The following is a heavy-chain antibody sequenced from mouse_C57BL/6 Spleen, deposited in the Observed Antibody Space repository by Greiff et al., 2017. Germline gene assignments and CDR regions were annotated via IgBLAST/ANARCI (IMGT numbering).Heavy chain of an antibody. J-gene: IGHJ4*01. CDR2: IYPSDSET. CDR3: ARERGRKLRAMDY. D-gene: IGHD3-2*02. Sequence: QVQLQQPGAELVRPGSSVKLSCKASGYTFTSYWMAWVKQRPGQGLEWIGNIYPSDSETHYNQKFKDKATLTVDKSSSTAYMQLSSLTSEDSAVYYCARERGRKLRAMDYWGQGTSVTVSS. V-gene: IGHV1-61*01. CDR1: GYTFTSYW.